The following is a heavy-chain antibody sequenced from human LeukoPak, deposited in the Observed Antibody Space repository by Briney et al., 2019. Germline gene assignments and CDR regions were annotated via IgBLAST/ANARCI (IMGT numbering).Heavy chain of an antibody. CDR3: AKYYYGSGSYYNGDYFDY. D-gene: IGHD3-10*01. V-gene: IGHV3-30*02. CDR1: GFTFSGYG. CDR2: TRYDGSNK. J-gene: IGHJ4*02. Sequence: GGSLRLSCAASGFTFSGYGMHWVRQAPGKGLEWVAFTRYDGSNKYYADSVKGRFTISRDNSKNTLYLQMNSLRAEDTAVYYCAKYYYGSGSYYNGDYFDYWGQGTLVTVSS.